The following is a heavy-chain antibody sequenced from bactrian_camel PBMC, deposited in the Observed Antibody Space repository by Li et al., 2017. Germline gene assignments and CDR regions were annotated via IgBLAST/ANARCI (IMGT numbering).Heavy chain of an antibody. Sequence: HVQLVESGGGSVNTGGSLRLSCAGSGYSDSTNCVGWFRQSPGKEREGVAAIHTAGSSTYYGDAVKGRFTISQEKSNNTVFLTMNSAKPEDTAIYYCAAGRPRSGMTAIRALTASTYDYWGLGTQVTVS. CDR2: IHTAGSST. D-gene: IGHD3*01. CDR1: GYSDSTNC. CDR3: AAGRPRSGMTAIRALTASTYDY. J-gene: IGHJ4*01. V-gene: IGHV3S1*01.